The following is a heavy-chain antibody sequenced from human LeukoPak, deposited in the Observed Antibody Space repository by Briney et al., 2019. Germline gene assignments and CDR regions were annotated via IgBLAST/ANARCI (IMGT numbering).Heavy chain of an antibody. CDR3: AKDPSSIAARPDFDY. Sequence: GGSLRLSCAASGFTFSSYAMSWVRQAPGKGLEWVSAISGSGGSTYYADSVKGRFTISRDNSKSTLYLQMNSLRAEDTAVYYCAKDPSSIAARPDFDYWGQGTLVTVSS. D-gene: IGHD6-6*01. J-gene: IGHJ4*02. CDR1: GFTFSSYA. V-gene: IGHV3-23*01. CDR2: ISGSGGST.